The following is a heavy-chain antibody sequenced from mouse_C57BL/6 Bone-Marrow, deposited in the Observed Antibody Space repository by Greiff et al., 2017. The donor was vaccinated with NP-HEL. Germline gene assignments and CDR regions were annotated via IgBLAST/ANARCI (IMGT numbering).Heavy chain of an antibody. CDR2: IYPSDSET. J-gene: IGHJ3*01. Sequence: QVQLQQPGAELVRPGSSVKLSCKASGYTFTSYWMDWVRQRPGQGLEWIGNIYPSDSETHYNQQFKDKATLTVDKSSSTAYMQLSSLTSEDSAVYDCARVGYYYGSSQAWFAYWGQGTLVTVSA. D-gene: IGHD1-1*01. CDR3: ARVGYYYGSSQAWFAY. V-gene: IGHV1-61*01. CDR1: GYTFTSYW.